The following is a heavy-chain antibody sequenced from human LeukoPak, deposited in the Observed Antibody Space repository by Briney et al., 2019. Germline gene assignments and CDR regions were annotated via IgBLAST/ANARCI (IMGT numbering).Heavy chain of an antibody. V-gene: IGHV3-30*02. D-gene: IGHD2-15*01. Sequence: SGGSLRLSCAASGFTLASYWMSWVRLAPGKGLEWVAFIRFDGSYKYYADSVKGRFTISRDNSKNTLYPQMNSLRAEDTAVYYCVLGEAAPDAFDIWGQGTMVTVSS. CDR1: GFTLASYW. CDR3: VLGEAAPDAFDI. J-gene: IGHJ3*02. CDR2: IRFDGSYK.